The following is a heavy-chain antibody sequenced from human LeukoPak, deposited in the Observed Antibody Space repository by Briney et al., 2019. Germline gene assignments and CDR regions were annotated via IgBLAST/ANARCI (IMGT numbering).Heavy chain of an antibody. V-gene: IGHV5-10-1*01. CDR3: ARQIHLYYYDSSGSFYGMDV. D-gene: IGHD3-22*01. Sequence: GESLKISCKGSGYSFTSYWISWVRQMPGKGLEWMGRIDPSDSYTNHSPSFQGHVTISADKSISTAYLQWSSLKASDTAMYYCARQIHLYYYDSSGSFYGMDVWGQGTTVTVSS. J-gene: IGHJ6*02. CDR2: IDPSDSYT. CDR1: GYSFTSYW.